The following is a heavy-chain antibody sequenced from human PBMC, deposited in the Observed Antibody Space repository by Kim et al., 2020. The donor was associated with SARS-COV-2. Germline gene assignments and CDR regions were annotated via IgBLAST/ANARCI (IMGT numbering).Heavy chain of an antibody. V-gene: IGHV4-39*01. CDR3: ARPYGDYVTENWFDP. D-gene: IGHD4-17*01. J-gene: IGHJ5*02. CDR1: GGSISSSSYY. CDR2: IYYSGST. Sequence: SETLSLTCTVSGGSISSSSYYWGWIRQPPGKGLEWIGSIYYSGSTYYNPSLKSRVTISVDTSKNQFSLKLSSVTAADTAVYYCARPYGDYVTENWFDPWGQGTLVTVSS.